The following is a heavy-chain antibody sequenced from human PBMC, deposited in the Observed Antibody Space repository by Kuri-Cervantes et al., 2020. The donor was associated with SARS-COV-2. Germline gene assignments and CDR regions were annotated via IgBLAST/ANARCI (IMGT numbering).Heavy chain of an antibody. Sequence: GESLKISCAASGFTFSNAWMSWVRQTPGKGLEWVSVIYSGGSTYYADSVKGRFTISRDNSKNTLYLQMNSLRAEDTAVYYCARGAIFGVVIAHFDYWGQGTLVTVSS. CDR1: GFTFSNAW. J-gene: IGHJ4*02. CDR2: IYSGGST. CDR3: ARGAIFGVVIAHFDY. D-gene: IGHD3-3*01. V-gene: IGHV3-53*01.